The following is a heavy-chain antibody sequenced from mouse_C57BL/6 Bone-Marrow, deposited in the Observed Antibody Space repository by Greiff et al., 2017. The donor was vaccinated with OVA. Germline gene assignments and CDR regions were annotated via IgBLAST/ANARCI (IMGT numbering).Heavy chain of an antibody. D-gene: IGHD2-4*01. J-gene: IGHJ3*01. CDR2: INSNNGGT. Sequence: VQLQQSGPELAKPGASVKIPCKASGYTFTDYNMDWVKQSHGKSLEWIGDINSNNGGTIYNQKFKGKATLTVDKSSSTAYMELRSLTSEDTAGYYGARGGYYDYDGGAWFAYWGQGTLVTVSA. CDR3: ARGGYYDYDGGAWFAY. CDR1: GYTFTDYN. V-gene: IGHV1-18*01.